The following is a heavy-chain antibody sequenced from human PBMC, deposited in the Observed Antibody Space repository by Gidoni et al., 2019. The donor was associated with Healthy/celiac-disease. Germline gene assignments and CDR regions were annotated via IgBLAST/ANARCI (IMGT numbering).Heavy chain of an antibody. Sequence: QLQLQESRPGLVKPSETLSLTCTVSGGSLSSSSYYWGWIRQPPGKGLEWIGSIDYSGRTYYNPSLKSRFTISVDTSKNQFSLKLSAVTAADTAVYYCASPHLSIWAFDYWGQGTLVTVSS. V-gene: IGHV4-39*07. CDR2: IDYSGRT. CDR1: GGSLSSSSYY. D-gene: IGHD2-2*02. J-gene: IGHJ4*02. CDR3: ASPHLSIWAFDY.